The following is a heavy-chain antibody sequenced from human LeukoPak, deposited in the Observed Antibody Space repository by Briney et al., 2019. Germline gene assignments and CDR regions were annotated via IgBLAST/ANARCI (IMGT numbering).Heavy chain of an antibody. Sequence: QPGGSLRLSCAASGFTFSSYAMSWVRQSTGKGLEWVSAISGSGGNTYSADSVKGRCTISRDNSKKSLFLHMNSLRAEDTAVYYCARGMSATSGYLELEYWGQGTLVTVST. CDR2: ISGSGGNT. CDR1: GFTFSSYA. V-gene: IGHV3-23*01. D-gene: IGHD3-22*01. J-gene: IGHJ4*02. CDR3: ARGMSATSGYLELEY.